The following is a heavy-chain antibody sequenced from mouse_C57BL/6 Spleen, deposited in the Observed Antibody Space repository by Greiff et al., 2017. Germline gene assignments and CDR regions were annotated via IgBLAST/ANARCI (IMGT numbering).Heavy chain of an antibody. CDR3: TRCSGYGWFAY. V-gene: IGHV1-15*01. D-gene: IGHD2-2*01. CDR2: IDPETGST. CDR1: GYTFTSYE. Sequence: QVQLQQSGAELVRPGASVTLSCKASGYTFTSYEMNWVKQTPVHGLEWIGVIDPETGSTTYNQKFKGKATLTVDKSSSTAYMKLRSLTSEDSAVYYCTRCSGYGWFAYWGQGTLVTVSA. J-gene: IGHJ3*01.